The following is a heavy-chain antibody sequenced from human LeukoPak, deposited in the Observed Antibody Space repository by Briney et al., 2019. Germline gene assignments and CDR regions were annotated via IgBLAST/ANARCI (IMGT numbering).Heavy chain of an antibody. J-gene: IGHJ4*02. CDR2: INSNSGGT. CDR3: ARVSGSGWYADY. Sequence: GASVKVSCKAFGYTFTGYFMHWVRQAPGQGLEWVGWINSNSGGTNYAQKFQGRVTMNRDTSINTAYMELSTLRSDDTAMYYCARVSGSGWYADYWGQETLVTVSS. CDR1: GYTFTGYF. D-gene: IGHD6-19*01. V-gene: IGHV1-2*02.